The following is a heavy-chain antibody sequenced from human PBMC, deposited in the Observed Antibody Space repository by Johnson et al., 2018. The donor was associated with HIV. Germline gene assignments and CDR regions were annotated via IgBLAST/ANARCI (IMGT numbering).Heavy chain of an antibody. J-gene: IGHJ3*01. Sequence: VQLVESGGGLVQPGRSLRLSCTASGFTFGDFAMSWVRQAPGKGLEWVGFIRSKAYGGTTAYAASVKGRFTISRDDSKSIAYVQMNSLKTEDTAVYYCARDSSGYSGFDVWGQGTMVTVSS. CDR2: IRSKAYGGTT. D-gene: IGHD3-22*01. CDR1: GFTFGDFA. V-gene: IGHV3-49*04. CDR3: ARDSSGYSGFDV.